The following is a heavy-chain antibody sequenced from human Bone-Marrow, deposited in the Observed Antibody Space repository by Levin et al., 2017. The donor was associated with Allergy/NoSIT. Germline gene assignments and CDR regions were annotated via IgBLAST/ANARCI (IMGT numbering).Heavy chain of an antibody. CDR2: IYPGDSDT. CDR1: GYSFTSYW. Sequence: PGGSLRLSCKGSGYSFTSYWIGWVRQMPGKGLEWMGIIYPGDSDTRYSPSFQGQVTISADKSISTAYLQWSSLKASDTAMYYCARLRESWFDPWGQGTLVTVSS. CDR3: ARLRESWFDP. J-gene: IGHJ5*02. D-gene: IGHD5-24*01. V-gene: IGHV5-51*01.